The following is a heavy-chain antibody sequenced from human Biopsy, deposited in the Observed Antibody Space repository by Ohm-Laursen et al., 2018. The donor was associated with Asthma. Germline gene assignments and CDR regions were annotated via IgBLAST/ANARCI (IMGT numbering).Heavy chain of an antibody. CDR1: GDSIDSGDYS. D-gene: IGHD2-21*02. V-gene: IGHV4-30-2*06. J-gene: IGHJ4*02. CDR2: IYRNGDT. CDR3: ARGWNCGGDCYSLDS. Sequence: TLSLTCAVSGDSIDSGDYSWTWIRQSPGVGLEWIGYIYRNGDTYYNPTLKNRVTISIERYKNQFSLRLRSVTAADTAVYYCARGWNCGGDCYSLDSWGQGTLVTVSS.